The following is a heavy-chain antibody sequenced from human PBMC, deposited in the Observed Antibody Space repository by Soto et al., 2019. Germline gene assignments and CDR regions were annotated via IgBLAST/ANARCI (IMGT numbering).Heavy chain of an antibody. CDR1: GLTVSGKKY. D-gene: IGHD4-4*01. V-gene: IGHV3-53*01. CDR3: ATWHLQEHAYDV. J-gene: IGHJ3*01. Sequence: GSLRLSCAVSGLTVSGKKYVAWVRQAPGKGLEWVSGFYDLDGTYYADSLKGRFTTSGDSSRTIVYLQMNGLRPEDTAVYYCATWHLQEHAYDVWGQGTTVTVSS. CDR2: FYDLDGT.